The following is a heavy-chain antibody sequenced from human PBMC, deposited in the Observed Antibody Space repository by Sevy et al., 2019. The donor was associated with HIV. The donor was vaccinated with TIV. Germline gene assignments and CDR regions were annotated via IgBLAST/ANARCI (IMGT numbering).Heavy chain of an antibody. D-gene: IGHD3-9*01. V-gene: IGHV4-59*01. CDR1: GDSMSTYY. CDR3: ARDLFDHGAFGT. J-gene: IGHJ3*02. CDR2: ISYSGST. Sequence: SETLSLTCSVSGDSMSTYYWNWIRQPPGKGLEWIGYISYSGSTNYSPSLKSRVTISVDTSKNQFSLKLSSMTAADTAVYFCARDLFDHGAFGTWGTGTLVTVSS.